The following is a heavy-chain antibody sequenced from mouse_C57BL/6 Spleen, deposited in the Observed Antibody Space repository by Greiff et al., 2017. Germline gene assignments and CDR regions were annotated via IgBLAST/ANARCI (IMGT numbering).Heavy chain of an antibody. V-gene: IGHV3-6*01. Sequence: EVKLMESGPGLVKPSQSLSLTCSVTGYSITSGYYWNWIRQFPGNKLEWMGYISYDGSNNYNPSLKNRISITRDTSKNQFFLKLNSVTTEDTATYYCARDGNYYDGGFAYWGQGTLVTVSA. J-gene: IGHJ3*01. CDR1: GYSITSGYY. CDR2: ISYDGSN. CDR3: ARDGNYYDGGFAY. D-gene: IGHD1-1*01.